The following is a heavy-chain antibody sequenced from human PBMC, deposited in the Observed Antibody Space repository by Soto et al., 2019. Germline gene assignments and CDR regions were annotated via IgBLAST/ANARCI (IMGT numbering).Heavy chain of an antibody. V-gene: IGHV1-46*01. CDR2: INPRGGSP. D-gene: IGHD6-19*01. CDR1: GYTFTSYY. CDR3: ARLAVSGTP. Sequence: QVQLVQSGAEVKKPGASVKVSCKASGYTFTSYYMHWVRQTPGQGLECMGIINPRGGSPSYAQKYHGRNTLTRDTTTITGYMELSSLRSEDTAVYYGARLAVSGTPWGQGTLVTVSS. J-gene: IGHJ5*02.